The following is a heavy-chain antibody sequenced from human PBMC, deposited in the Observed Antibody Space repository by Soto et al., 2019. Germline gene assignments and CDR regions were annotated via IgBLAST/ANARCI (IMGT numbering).Heavy chain of an antibody. CDR2: IYPGDSDT. J-gene: IGHJ3*01. D-gene: IGHD5-12*01. Sequence: PGESLKISCKGSGDSFTSYWFGLVRQMPGKGLEWMGIIYPGDSDTRYSPSFQGQVTISADKSISTPYLQWSSLKASDTAMYYCARDHDYGATSESSDVWGEGLMVTV. V-gene: IGHV5-51*01. CDR3: ARDHDYGATSESSDV. CDR1: GDSFTSYW.